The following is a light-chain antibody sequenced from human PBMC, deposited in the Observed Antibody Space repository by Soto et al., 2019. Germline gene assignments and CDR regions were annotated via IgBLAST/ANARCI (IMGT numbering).Light chain of an antibody. CDR2: NNN. V-gene: IGLV1-44*01. Sequence: QSVLTQPPSASGTPGQRVTISCSGXSSXXGRGSVNWYQQLPGTAPKLLIYNNNQWPSGVPDRFSGSKSGTSASLAISGLQSEDEADYYCAAWDDSLNGLYVFGSGTKLTVL. CDR3: AAWDDSLNGLYV. J-gene: IGLJ1*01. CDR1: SSXXGRGS.